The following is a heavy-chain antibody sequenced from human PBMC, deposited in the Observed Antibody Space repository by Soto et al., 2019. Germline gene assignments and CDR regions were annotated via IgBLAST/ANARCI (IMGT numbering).Heavy chain of an antibody. CDR2: IYHSGST. CDR1: GGSISSGGYS. D-gene: IGHD3-3*01. V-gene: IGHV4-30-2*01. CDR3: ARGEIYDFWSGYSTGWFDP. J-gene: IGHJ5*02. Sequence: QLQLQESGSGLVKPSQTLSLTCAVSGGSISSGGYSWSWIRQPPGKGLEWIGYIYHSGSTYYNPSLKSRVTISVDRSKNQFSLKLSYVTAADTAVYYCARGEIYDFWSGYSTGWFDPWGQGTLVTVSS.